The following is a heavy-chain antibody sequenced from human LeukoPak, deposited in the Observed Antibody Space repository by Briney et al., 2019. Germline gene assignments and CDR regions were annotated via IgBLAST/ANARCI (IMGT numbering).Heavy chain of an antibody. CDR1: GFTFSSYS. Sequence: GGSLRLSCAASGFTFSSYSMNWVRQAPGKGLEWVSSISSSSSYIYYADSVKGRFTISRDNSKNTLYLQMNSLRAEDTAVYYCARGGYYYDSSGYSDAFDIWGQGTMVTVSS. V-gene: IGHV3-21*04. J-gene: IGHJ3*02. CDR2: ISSSSSYI. D-gene: IGHD3-22*01. CDR3: ARGGYYYDSSGYSDAFDI.